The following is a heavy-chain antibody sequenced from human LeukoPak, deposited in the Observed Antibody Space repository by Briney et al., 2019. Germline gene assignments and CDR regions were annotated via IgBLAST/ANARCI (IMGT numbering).Heavy chain of an antibody. CDR2: FYNGINT. D-gene: IGHD5-18*01. CDR3: ARDGSGNTYGYADY. CDR1: GLTVSSNY. J-gene: IGHJ4*02. V-gene: IGHV3-66*01. Sequence: TGGSLRLSCAAAGLTVSSNYMTWVRQAPGEGLEWVSVFYNGINTYYADSVKGRFTTSRDNSKNTLYLQMNSLRVEDTAVYFCARDGSGNTYGYADYWGQGTLVTVSS.